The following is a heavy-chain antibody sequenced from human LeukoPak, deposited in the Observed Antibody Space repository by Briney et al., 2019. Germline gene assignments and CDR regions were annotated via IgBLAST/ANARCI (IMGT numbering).Heavy chain of an antibody. Sequence: PVGSLRLSRGVSGFTFSSYAVHWVRQAPGRGREGVAFISYDGSVKSYANSVKGRFTISRDNSKNTTYLHMNSLTVQDQAVFYLARGKRVGPNIWGQGTLVTVSS. D-gene: IGHD1-26*01. V-gene: IGHV3-30*04. CDR2: ISYDGSVK. CDR1: GFTFSSYA. CDR3: ARGKRVGPNI. J-gene: IGHJ4*02.